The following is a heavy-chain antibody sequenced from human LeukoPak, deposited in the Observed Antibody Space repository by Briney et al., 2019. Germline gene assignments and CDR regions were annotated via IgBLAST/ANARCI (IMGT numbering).Heavy chain of an antibody. D-gene: IGHD3-9*01. J-gene: IGHJ3*02. CDR2: ISGSGGST. CDR1: GFTVSSNY. Sequence: GGSLRLSCAVSGFTVSSNYMSWVRQAPGKGLEWVSAISGSGGSTYYADSVKGRFTISRDNSKNTLYLQMNSLRAEDTAVYYCSIPNNYDILTGYYTGPYDAFDIWGQGTMVTVSS. V-gene: IGHV3-23*01. CDR3: SIPNNYDILTGYYTGPYDAFDI.